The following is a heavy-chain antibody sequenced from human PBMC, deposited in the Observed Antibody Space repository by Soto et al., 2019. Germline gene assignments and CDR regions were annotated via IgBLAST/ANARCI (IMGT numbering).Heavy chain of an antibody. CDR2: IHYSGST. CDR3: ARVPIITGTTLGWFDP. CDR1: GGSISGYY. Sequence: PSETLSLTCTVSGGSISGYYWSWIRQPPGKGLEWIGYIHYSGSTNYNPSLKSRVTISVDTSKNQFSLKLSSVTAEDTAVYYCARVPIITGTTLGWFDPWGQGTLVTVSS. V-gene: IGHV4-59*01. D-gene: IGHD1-7*01. J-gene: IGHJ5*02.